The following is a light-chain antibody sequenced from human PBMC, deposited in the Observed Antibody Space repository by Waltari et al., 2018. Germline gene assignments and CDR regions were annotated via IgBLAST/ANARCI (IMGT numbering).Light chain of an antibody. V-gene: IGKV1-39*01. CDR3: QQSYSHTRT. CDR1: QSISSY. Sequence: DIHMTQSQSSLSTSVGDRVTITCRASQSISSYLNWYQQKPGKAPKLLIYAASSLQSGGPSRFSGSGSGRDFTLIISSLQPEDFATYYCQQSYSHTRTFGQGTKVEIK. J-gene: IGKJ1*01. CDR2: AAS.